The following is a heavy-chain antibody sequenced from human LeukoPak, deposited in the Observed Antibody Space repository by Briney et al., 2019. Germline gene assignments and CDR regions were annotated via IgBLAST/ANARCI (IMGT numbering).Heavy chain of an antibody. CDR1: RGSIRSYY. CDR3: ASGSGSYYFVY. D-gene: IGHD3-10*01. Sequence: SETLSLTCTVSRGSIRSYYWSWIRQSPEKGLEWIGSFYYGESTKHNPSLKSRVSISVDTSKTQVSLKLNSINAAGTAVYYCASGSGSYYFVYWGQGVLVTVSS. V-gene: IGHV4-59*01. CDR2: FYYGEST. J-gene: IGHJ4*02.